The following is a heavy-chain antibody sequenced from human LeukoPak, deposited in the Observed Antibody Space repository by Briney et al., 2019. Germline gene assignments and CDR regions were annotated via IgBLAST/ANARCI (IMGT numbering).Heavy chain of an antibody. Sequence: PGGSLRLSCAASGFTFSSYWMYWVRQVPGKGLVWVSRIKPDGSSTSYADSVKGRFTISRDNAKNSLYLQLNSLRAEDTAVYYCARSRFYFDYWGQGTLVTVSS. CDR3: ARSRFYFDY. J-gene: IGHJ4*02. CDR1: GFTFSSYW. V-gene: IGHV3-74*01. CDR2: IKPDGSST.